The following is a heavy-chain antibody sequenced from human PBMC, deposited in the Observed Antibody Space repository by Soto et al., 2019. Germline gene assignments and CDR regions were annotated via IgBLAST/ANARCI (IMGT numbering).Heavy chain of an antibody. CDR2: ISGSSSYT. Sequence: QVQLVESGGGLVKPGGSLRLSCAASGFIFSDYYMTWVRQAPGKGLEWVSYISGSSSYTNYADSVRGRFTISRDNAKNSLYVQMNRLRAEDTAVYYCARYSDYGMDVWGQGTTVTVSS. J-gene: IGHJ6*02. CDR1: GFIFSDYY. CDR3: ARYSDYGMDV. V-gene: IGHV3-11*05.